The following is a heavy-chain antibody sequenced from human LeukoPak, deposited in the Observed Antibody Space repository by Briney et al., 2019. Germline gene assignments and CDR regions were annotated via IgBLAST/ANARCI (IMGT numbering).Heavy chain of an antibody. V-gene: IGHV4-39*01. D-gene: IGHD3-22*01. CDR1: GGSISSSSYY. J-gene: IGHJ5*02. CDR3: ARGHYDSSGYYWFDP. CDR2: IYYSGST. Sequence: PSETLSLTCTVSGGSISSSSYYWGWIRQPPGKGLEYIGSIYYSGSTYYNPSLRSRGTISVDTSKNQFSPKLSSVTAADTAVYYCARGHYDSSGYYWFDPWGQGTLVTVSS.